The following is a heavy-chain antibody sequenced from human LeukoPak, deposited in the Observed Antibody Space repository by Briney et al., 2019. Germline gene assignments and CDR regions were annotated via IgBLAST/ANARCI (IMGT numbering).Heavy chain of an antibody. CDR2: IKQDGSEK. CDR3: ARVSIWFERGFDY. Sequence: GGSLRLSCAASGYTFSSYWMSWVRQAPGKGLEWVANIKQDGSEKYYVDSVKGRFTISRDNAKNSLDLQMNSLRAEDTAVYYCARVSIWFERGFDYWGQGTLVTVSS. V-gene: IGHV3-7*01. CDR1: GYTFSSYW. J-gene: IGHJ4*02. D-gene: IGHD3-10*01.